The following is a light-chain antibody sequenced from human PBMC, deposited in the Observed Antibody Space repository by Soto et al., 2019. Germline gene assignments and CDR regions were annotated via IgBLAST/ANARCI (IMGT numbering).Light chain of an antibody. V-gene: IGLV4-69*01. CDR3: QTWGTGIRV. J-gene: IGLJ2*01. Sequence: QLVLTQSPSASASLGASVKLTCTLDSGHSNYDIAWHQQQPEKGPRFLLKVDNDGSHSKGDGIPDRFSGSTSGAERYLTISSLQSEDEADYYCQTWGTGIRVFGGGTKLTVL. CDR2: VDNDGSH. CDR1: SGHSNYD.